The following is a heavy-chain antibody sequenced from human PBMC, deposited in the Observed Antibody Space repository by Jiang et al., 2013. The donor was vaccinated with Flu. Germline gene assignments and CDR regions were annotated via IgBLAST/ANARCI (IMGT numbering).Heavy chain of an antibody. CDR2: IYYSGST. CDR1: GGSISSYY. V-gene: IGHV4-59*01. D-gene: IGHD3-22*01. CDR3: ALTPGYYDSSGYYYFDY. J-gene: IGHJ4*02. Sequence: KPSETLSLTCTVSGGSISSYYWSWIRQPPGKGLEWIGYIYYSGSTNYNPSLKSRVTISVDTSKNQFSLKLSSVTAADTAVYYCALTPGYYDSSGYYYFDYWGQGTLVTVSS.